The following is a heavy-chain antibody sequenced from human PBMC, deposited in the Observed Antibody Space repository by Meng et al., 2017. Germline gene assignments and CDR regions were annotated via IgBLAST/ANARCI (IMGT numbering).Heavy chain of an antibody. CDR2: INHSGST. CDR3: ARGRSGTWPWYFDL. D-gene: IGHD1-1*01. V-gene: IGHV4-34*01. Sequence: VQLQQWGAGLLKPSETLFLSFAVHGGSFSGYYWSWIRQPPGKGLEWIGEINHSGSTNYNPSLKSRVTISVDTSKNQFSLKLSSVTAADTAVYYCARGRSGTWPWYFDLWGRGTLVTVSS. J-gene: IGHJ2*01. CDR1: GGSFSGYY.